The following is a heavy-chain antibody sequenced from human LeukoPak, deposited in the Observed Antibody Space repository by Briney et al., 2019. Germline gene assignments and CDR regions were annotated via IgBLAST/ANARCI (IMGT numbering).Heavy chain of an antibody. CDR3: AKDEYYYDSSGDFDY. CDR2: ISGSGGST. D-gene: IGHD3-22*01. V-gene: IGHV3-23*01. Sequence: GGSLRLXCAASGFTFSSYAMSWVRQAPGKGLEWVSAISGSGGSTYYADSVKGRFTISRDNSKNTLYLQMNSLRAEDTAVYYCAKDEYYYDSSGDFDYWGQGTLVTVSS. J-gene: IGHJ4*02. CDR1: GFTFSSYA.